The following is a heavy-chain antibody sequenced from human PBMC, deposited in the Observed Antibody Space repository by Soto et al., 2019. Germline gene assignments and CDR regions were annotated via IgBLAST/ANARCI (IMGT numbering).Heavy chain of an antibody. CDR1: GFTFSSYG. J-gene: IGHJ4*02. V-gene: IGHV3-33*01. CDR3: ARDRGKAVAGDSVCVY. Sequence: GGSLRLSCAASGFTFSSYGMHWVRQAPGKGLEWVAVIWYDGSNKYYADSVKGRFTISRDNSKNTLYLQMNSLRAEDTAVYYCARDRGKAVAGDSVCVYWGQGTLVTVSS. D-gene: IGHD6-19*01. CDR2: IWYDGSNK.